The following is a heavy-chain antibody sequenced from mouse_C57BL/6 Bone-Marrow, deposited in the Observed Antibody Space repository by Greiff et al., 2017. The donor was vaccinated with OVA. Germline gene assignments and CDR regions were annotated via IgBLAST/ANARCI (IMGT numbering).Heavy chain of an antibody. Sequence: VQLQQSGPGLVKPSQSLSLTCSVTGYSITSGYYWNWIRQFPGNKLEWMGYISYDGSNNYNPSLKNRISITRDTSKNQFFLKLNSVTTEDTATYYCAPGEGTSWFAYWGQGTLVTVSA. V-gene: IGHV3-6*01. J-gene: IGHJ3*01. D-gene: IGHD2-13*01. CDR3: APGEGTSWFAY. CDR1: GYSITSGYY. CDR2: ISYDGSN.